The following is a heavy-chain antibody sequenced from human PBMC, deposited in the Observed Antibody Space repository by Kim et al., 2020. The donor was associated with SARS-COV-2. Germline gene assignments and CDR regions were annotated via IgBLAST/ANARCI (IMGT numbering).Heavy chain of an antibody. V-gene: IGHV4-34*01. CDR3: ARGTRQWLSRHYYYYMDV. D-gene: IGHD6-19*01. J-gene: IGHJ6*03. Sequence: SQTLSLTCAVYGGSFSGYYWSWIRQPPGKGLEWIGEINHSGSTNYNPSLKSRVTISVDTSKNQFSLKLSSVTAADTAVYYCARGTRQWLSRHYYYYMDVWGKGPTVTVYS. CDR1: GGSFSGYY. CDR2: INHSGST.